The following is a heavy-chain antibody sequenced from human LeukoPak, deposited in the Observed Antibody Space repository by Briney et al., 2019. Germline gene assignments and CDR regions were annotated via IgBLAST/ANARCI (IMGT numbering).Heavy chain of an antibody. J-gene: IGHJ4*02. CDR2: IYYSGST. D-gene: IGHD4-23*01. V-gene: IGHV4-59*08. Sequence: GXIXXXYGSWIRQPPGKGLEWIGYIYYSGSTNYHPSLKSRVTISVDTSKTQFSLKLSSVTAADTAVYYCARVGGYGGNSPFDYWGQGTLVTVSS. CDR3: ARVGGYGGNSPFDY. CDR1: GXIXXXY.